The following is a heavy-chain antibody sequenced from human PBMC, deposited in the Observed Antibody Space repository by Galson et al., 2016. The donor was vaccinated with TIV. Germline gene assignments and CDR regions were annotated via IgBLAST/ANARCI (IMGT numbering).Heavy chain of an antibody. Sequence: SLRLSCAASGFTFSGYMMNWVRQAPGKGLEWVSSISLRSSYIYYADSVKGRFAISRDNAKNTVYLQMNSLRPEDTAVYYCARGGGPLTDYYHSIGPLDAFDIWGQGTMVTVSS. CDR2: ISLRSSYI. CDR1: GFTFSGYM. J-gene: IGHJ3*02. V-gene: IGHV3-21*01. CDR3: ARGGGPLTDYYHSIGPLDAFDI. D-gene: IGHD3-22*01.